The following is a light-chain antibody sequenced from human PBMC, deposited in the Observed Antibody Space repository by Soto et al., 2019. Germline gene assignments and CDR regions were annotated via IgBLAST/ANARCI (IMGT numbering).Light chain of an antibody. Sequence: EIVLTQSPATLSLSPGERATLSCRASQSVSSFLAWFQQKPGQAPRLLIYDASNMATGIPARFSGSGSGTDFTLTISSLEPEDFAVYYCQQRSNWPQLTVGGGTKVEIE. CDR3: QQRSNWPQLT. CDR1: QSVSSF. J-gene: IGKJ4*01. CDR2: DAS. V-gene: IGKV3-11*01.